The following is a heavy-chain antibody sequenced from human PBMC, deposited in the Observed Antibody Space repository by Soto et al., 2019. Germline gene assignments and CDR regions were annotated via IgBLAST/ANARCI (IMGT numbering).Heavy chain of an antibody. Sequence: EVQLVESGGGLVKPGGSLRLSCAASGFTFSSYSMNWVRQAPGKGLEWVSSISSSSYIYYADSVKGRFTISRDNAKNSLYLQMNSLGAEDTAVYYCARDNLWFGELRFDPWGQGTLVTVSS. D-gene: IGHD3-10*01. CDR1: GFTFSSYS. V-gene: IGHV3-21*01. CDR2: ISSSSYI. CDR3: ARDNLWFGELRFDP. J-gene: IGHJ5*02.